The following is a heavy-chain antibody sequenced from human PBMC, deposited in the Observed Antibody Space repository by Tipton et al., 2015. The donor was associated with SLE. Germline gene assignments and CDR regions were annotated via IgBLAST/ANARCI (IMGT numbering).Heavy chain of an antibody. CDR3: AKYHYEATGSQAVDS. CDR2: VFYSEPSNFNRT. CDR1: GVSISDRY. D-gene: IGHD3-16*01. J-gene: IGHJ1*01. V-gene: IGHV4-59*11. Sequence: LRLSCTVSGVSISDRYWTWIRQPPGTGLEWLTYVFYSEPSNFNRTHYNPSLLGRVTISVDPSMNQFSLRLTSATAAVTAVSYRAKYHYEATGSQAVDSWGQGSLVTASS.